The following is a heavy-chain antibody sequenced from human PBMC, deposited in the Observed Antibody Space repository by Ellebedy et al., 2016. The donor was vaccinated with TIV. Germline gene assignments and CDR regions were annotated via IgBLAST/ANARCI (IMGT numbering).Heavy chain of an antibody. CDR2: IYYSGST. CDR3: ARGSTWYAAFDI. Sequence: SETLSLTCAVYGGSFSFYYWSWIRQHPGKGLEWIGYIYYSGSTYYNPSLKSRVTISVDTSKNQFSLKLSSVTAADTAVYYCARGSTWYAAFDIWGQGTMVTVSS. D-gene: IGHD6-13*01. CDR1: GGSFSFYY. J-gene: IGHJ3*02. V-gene: IGHV4-31*11.